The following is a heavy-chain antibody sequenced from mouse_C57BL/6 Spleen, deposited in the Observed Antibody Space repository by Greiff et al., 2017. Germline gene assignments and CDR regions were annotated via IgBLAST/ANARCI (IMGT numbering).Heavy chain of an antibody. CDR1: GFTFSDYG. J-gene: IGHJ1*03. D-gene: IGHD1-1*01. V-gene: IGHV5-17*01. CDR3: ARGYGTGYFDV. Sequence: EVKLMESGGGLVKPGGSLKLSCAASGFTFSDYGMHWVRQAPEKGLEWVAYISSGSSTINYADTVKGRFTITRDNAKTTLFMQMTSLGSEDTAMYCCARGYGTGYFDVWGTGTTVTVSS. CDR2: ISSGSSTI.